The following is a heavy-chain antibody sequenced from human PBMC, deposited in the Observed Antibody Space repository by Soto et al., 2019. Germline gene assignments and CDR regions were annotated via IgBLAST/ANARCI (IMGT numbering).Heavy chain of an antibody. V-gene: IGHV4-39*01. CDR1: GDSIRSSSFY. D-gene: IGHD1-26*01. CDR3: ARRRIVPTTNFDY. Sequence: SETLSLTCTVSGDSIRSSSFYWGWIRQPPGKGLECIGHIFHTGATYQNPTLKSRLRMSVDTSKNQFSLNLSSVTATDTAVYYCARRRIVPTTNFDYWGQGTLVTVSS. CDR2: IFHTGAT. J-gene: IGHJ4*02.